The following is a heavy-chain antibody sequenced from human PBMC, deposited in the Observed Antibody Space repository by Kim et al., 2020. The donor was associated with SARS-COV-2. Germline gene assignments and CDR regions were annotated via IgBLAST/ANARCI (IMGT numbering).Heavy chain of an antibody. CDR3: AREETTGNYYYYGMDV. V-gene: IGHV4-30-4*01. Sequence: SETLSLTCTVSGGSISSGDYYWSWIRQPPGKGLEWIGYIYYSGSTYYNPSLKSRVTISVDTSKNQFSLKLSSVTAADTAVYYCAREETTGNYYYYGMDVWGQGTTVTVSS. J-gene: IGHJ6*02. CDR2: IYYSGST. D-gene: IGHD1-1*01. CDR1: GGSISSGDYY.